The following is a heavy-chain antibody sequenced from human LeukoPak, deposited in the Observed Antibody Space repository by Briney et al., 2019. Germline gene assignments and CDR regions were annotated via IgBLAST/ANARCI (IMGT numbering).Heavy chain of an antibody. CDR2: INAGNGNT. J-gene: IGHJ6*02. D-gene: IGHD2-2*01. CDR3: ARDQYPPDYYYGMDV. Sequence: GASVKVSCKASGYTFTSYAMHWVRQAPGQRLKWMGWINAGNGNTKYSQKFQGRVTITRDTSASTAYMEPSSLRSEDTAVYYCARDQYPPDYYYGMDVWGQGTTVTVSS. CDR1: GYTFTSYA. V-gene: IGHV1-3*01.